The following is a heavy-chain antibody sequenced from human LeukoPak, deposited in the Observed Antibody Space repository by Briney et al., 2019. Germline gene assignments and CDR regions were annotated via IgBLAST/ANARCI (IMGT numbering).Heavy chain of an antibody. CDR1: GGSFSGYY. V-gene: IGHV4-34*01. D-gene: IGHD3-22*01. J-gene: IGHJ6*03. CDR2: INHSGST. Sequence: SETLSLTCAVYGGSFSGYYWSWIRQPPGKGLEWIGEINHSGSTNYNPSLKSRVTISVDTSKNQFSLKLSSVTAADTAVYYCARGYLGNYYDSSGYPRSYYYYYMDVWGKGTTVTISS. CDR3: ARGYLGNYYDSSGYPRSYYYYYMDV.